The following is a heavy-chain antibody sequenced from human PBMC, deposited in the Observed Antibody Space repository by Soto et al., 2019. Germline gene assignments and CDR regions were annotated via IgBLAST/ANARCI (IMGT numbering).Heavy chain of an antibody. J-gene: IGHJ5*02. CDR3: TKGGNFDCWGTFNCFDP. Sequence: EVQLLESGGGLVQPGGSLRLSCAASGFTFGNYAMSWVRQTPGKGLEWVSSISGSGGHIYYAGSVKGRFTISRDNSKKTMYLKMNSLRADDTAVYYCTKGGNFDCWGTFNCFDPWGQGTLVTVSS. CDR1: GFTFGNYA. CDR2: ISGSGGHI. D-gene: IGHD3-3*01. V-gene: IGHV3-23*01.